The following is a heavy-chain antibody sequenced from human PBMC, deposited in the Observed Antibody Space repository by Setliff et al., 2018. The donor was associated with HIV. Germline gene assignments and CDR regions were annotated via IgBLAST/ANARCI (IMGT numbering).Heavy chain of an antibody. CDR1: GYSISSGYY. D-gene: IGHD1-26*01. CDR3: ARVVGADDAFAF. J-gene: IGHJ3*01. CDR2: IYHSGST. V-gene: IGHV4-38-2*02. Sequence: SETLSLTCTVSGYSISSGYYWGWIRQPPGKGLEWIGSIYHSGSTCYNPSLKSRVTISVDTSKNQFSLKLSSVTAADTAVYYCARVVGADDAFAFWSQGTMVTVSS.